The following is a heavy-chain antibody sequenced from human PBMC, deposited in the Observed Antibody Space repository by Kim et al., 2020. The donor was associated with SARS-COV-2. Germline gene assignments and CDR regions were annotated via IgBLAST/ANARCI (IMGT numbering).Heavy chain of an antibody. CDR2: I. V-gene: IGHV3-48*02. J-gene: IGHJ3*02. D-gene: IGHD3-16*01. Sequence: IYYADTVEDRFTISRDKAKNSLSRQMNSLRDEDTALYYCVRDRMGGDFDMWSQGTVVTVSS. CDR3: VRDRMGGDFDM.